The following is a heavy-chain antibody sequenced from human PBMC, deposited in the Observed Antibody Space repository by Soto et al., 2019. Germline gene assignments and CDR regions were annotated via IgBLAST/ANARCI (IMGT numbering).Heavy chain of an antibody. CDR3: ARAGHDYGDYVWFDP. Sequence: QVQLQESGPGLVKPSETLSLTCTVSGGSSSSYYWSWIRQPPGKGLEWIGYIYYSGSTNYNPSLKSRVTISVDTSKNQFSLKLSSVTAADTAVYYCARAGHDYGDYVWFDPWGQGTLVTVSS. D-gene: IGHD4-17*01. CDR2: IYYSGST. CDR1: GGSSSSYY. J-gene: IGHJ5*02. V-gene: IGHV4-59*01.